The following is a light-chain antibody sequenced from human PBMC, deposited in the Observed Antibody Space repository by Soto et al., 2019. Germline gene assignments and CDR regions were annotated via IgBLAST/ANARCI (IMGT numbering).Light chain of an antibody. J-gene: IGKJ4*01. Sequence: ENVLTQSPGTLSLSPGERATLSCRASQSISSSYLAWYQQKSGQPPRLLMYGASNRATGIPDRFSGSGSGTDFTLTISRLEPEDFAVYYCQQYSGSPPLTFGGGTKVEIK. V-gene: IGKV3-20*01. CDR1: QSISSSY. CDR2: GAS. CDR3: QQYSGSPPLT.